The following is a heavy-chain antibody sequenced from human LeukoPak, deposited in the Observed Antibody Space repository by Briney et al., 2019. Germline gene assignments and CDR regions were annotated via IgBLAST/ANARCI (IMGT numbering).Heavy chain of an antibody. CDR1: GITFSNAW. CDR2: INSDGSWT. Sequence: GGSLRLSCVVSGITFSNAWMHWVRQAPGKGLVWVSHINSDGSWTSYADSVKGRFTISKDNAKNTVYLQMNSLRAEDTAVYYCVSFYETYWGRGTLVTVSS. J-gene: IGHJ4*02. CDR3: VSFYETY. V-gene: IGHV3-74*01. D-gene: IGHD2/OR15-2a*01.